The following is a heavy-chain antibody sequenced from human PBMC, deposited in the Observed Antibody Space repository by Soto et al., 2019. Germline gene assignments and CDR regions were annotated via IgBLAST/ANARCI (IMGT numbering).Heavy chain of an antibody. V-gene: IGHV4-30-4*01. J-gene: IGHJ6*02. CDR1: GGSISSGDYY. Sequence: SETLSLTCTVSGGSISSGDYYWSWIRQPPGKGLEWIGYIYYSGSTYYNPSLKSRVTISVDTSKNQFSLKLSSVTAADTAVYYCARYSSSWYFSGMDVWGQGTTVTVSS. CDR3: ARYSSSWYFSGMDV. D-gene: IGHD6-13*01. CDR2: IYYSGST.